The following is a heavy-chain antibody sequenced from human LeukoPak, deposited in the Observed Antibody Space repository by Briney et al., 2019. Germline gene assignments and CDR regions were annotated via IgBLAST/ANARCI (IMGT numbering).Heavy chain of an antibody. CDR2: ISSSSSTI. V-gene: IGHV3-48*01. J-gene: IGHJ4*02. Sequence: GGSLRLSCAASGFTFSSYSMNWVRQAPGKGLEWVSYISSSSSTIYYADSVKGRFTISRDKAKNSLYLQMNSLRAEDTAVYYCARGSSGWYGVQFDYWGQGTLVTVSS. CDR3: ARGSSGWYGVQFDY. CDR1: GFTFSSYS. D-gene: IGHD6-19*01.